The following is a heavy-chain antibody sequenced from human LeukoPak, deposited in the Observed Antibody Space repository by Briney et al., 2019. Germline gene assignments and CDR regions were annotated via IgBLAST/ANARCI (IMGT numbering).Heavy chain of an antibody. CDR2: IRYDGSNK. CDR3: AKEGTYCSSTSCYFFMDV. D-gene: IGHD2-2*01. J-gene: IGHJ6*03. CDR1: GFTFSSYG. V-gene: IGHV3-30*02. Sequence: GGSLRLSCAASGFTFSSYGMHWVRQAPGKGLEWVAFIRYDGSNKYYADSVKGRFTISRDNSKNTLYLQMNSLRAEDTAVYYCAKEGTYCSSTSCYFFMDVWGKGTTVTISS.